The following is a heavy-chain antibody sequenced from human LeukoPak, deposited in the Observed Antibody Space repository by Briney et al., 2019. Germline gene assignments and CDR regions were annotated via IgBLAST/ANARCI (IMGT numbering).Heavy chain of an antibody. CDR1: GDGVSSNSAA. CDR2: TYYRTKWYN. CDR3: ARDRSSLLTDSTLYYFDY. Sequence: SQTLSLTCAISGDGVSSNSAAWNWIRQSPSRGLEWLGRTYYRTKWYNDYAVSVKSRITINPDTSKNQFSLQLNSVTPEDTAVYYCARDRSSLLTDSTLYYFDYWGQGTLVTVSS. J-gene: IGHJ4*02. D-gene: IGHD6-13*01. V-gene: IGHV6-1*01.